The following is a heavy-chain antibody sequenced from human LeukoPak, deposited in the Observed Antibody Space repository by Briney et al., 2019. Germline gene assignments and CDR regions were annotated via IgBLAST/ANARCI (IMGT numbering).Heavy chain of an antibody. J-gene: IGHJ4*02. CDR1: GGPISSYY. CDR2: IYTSGTT. Sequence: PSETLSLTCTVSGGPISSYYWSWIRQPAGKGLEWIGRIYTSGTTHYNPSLKSRVIISVDTSKNQFSLKLSSVTAADTAVYSCAREHSYYDSSGYYYGSGYFDYWGQGTLVTVSS. D-gene: IGHD3-22*01. CDR3: AREHSYYDSSGYYYGSGYFDY. V-gene: IGHV4-4*07.